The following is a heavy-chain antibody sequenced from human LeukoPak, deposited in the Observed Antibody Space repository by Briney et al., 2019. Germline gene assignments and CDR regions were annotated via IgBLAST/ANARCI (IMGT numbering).Heavy chain of an antibody. J-gene: IGHJ5*02. Sequence: GASVKVSCKASGGTFSSYAISWVRQAPGQGLEWMGGIIPIFGTANYAQKFQSRVTITADESTSTAYMELSSLRSEDTAVYYCARDSSMADVCTYNWFDPWGQGTLVTVSS. D-gene: IGHD2-8*01. CDR1: GGTFSSYA. V-gene: IGHV1-69*13. CDR3: ARDSSMADVCTYNWFDP. CDR2: IIPIFGTA.